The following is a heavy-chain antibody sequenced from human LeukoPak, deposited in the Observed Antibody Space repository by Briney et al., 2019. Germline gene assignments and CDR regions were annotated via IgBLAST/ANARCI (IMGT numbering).Heavy chain of an antibody. J-gene: IGHJ4*02. Sequence: GGSLRLSCAASGFTFSSYAMSWVRQAPGKGLEWVSAISGSGGSTYYADSVKGRFTISRGNSKNTLYLQMNSLRAEDTAVYYCAKSPTPEYDFWSGYSYYFDYWGQGTLVTVSS. V-gene: IGHV3-23*01. CDR2: ISGSGGST. CDR3: AKSPTPEYDFWSGYSYYFDY. CDR1: GFTFSSYA. D-gene: IGHD3-3*01.